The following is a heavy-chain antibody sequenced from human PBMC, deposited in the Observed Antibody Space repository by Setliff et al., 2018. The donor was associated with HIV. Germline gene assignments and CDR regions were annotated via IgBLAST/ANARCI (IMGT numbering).Heavy chain of an antibody. D-gene: IGHD4-17*01. CDR2: INY. V-gene: IGHV4-59*11. J-gene: IGHJ4*02. Sequence: SETLSLTCVISGGSMGSHYWSWIRQSPGKGLEWIGNINYNPSLKSRVTISVVTSKNQFSLKLTSVTAADTAVYYCARTDYGGNSGGNYFDYWGQGSLVTVSS. CDR3: ARTDYGGNSGGNYFDY. CDR1: GGSMGSHY.